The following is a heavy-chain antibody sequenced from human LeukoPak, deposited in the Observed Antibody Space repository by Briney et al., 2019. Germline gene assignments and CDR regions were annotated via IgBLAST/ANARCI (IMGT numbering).Heavy chain of an antibody. D-gene: IGHD3-3*01. V-gene: IGHV3-23*01. J-gene: IGHJ3*02. CDR2: ITGSGAGGT. Sequence: GGSLRLSCGASGFTFRSHAMNWVRQAPGKGLEWVSAITGSGAGGTDYADSVKGRFTISRDNSKNTVYLEMNSLSAEDTAVYYCAKSQQLELFFGPDAFDIWGQGTMVTVSS. CDR3: AKSQQLELFFGPDAFDI. CDR1: GFTFRSHA.